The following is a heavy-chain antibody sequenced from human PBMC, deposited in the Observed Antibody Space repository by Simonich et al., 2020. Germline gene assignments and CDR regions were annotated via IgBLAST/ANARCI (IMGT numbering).Heavy chain of an antibody. CDR3: ARGGVQYYYYYMDV. J-gene: IGHJ6*03. Sequence: QVQLVQSGAEVKKPGASVKVSCKASGYTFTGYYMHWVRQAPGQGLEWMGWINPNSDGTNYAQKFQGRVTMTRDTSISTAYMELSRLRSDDTAVYYCARGGVQYYYYYMDVWGKGTTVTVSS. D-gene: IGHD3-3*01. V-gene: IGHV1-2*02. CDR2: INPNSDGT. CDR1: GYTFTGYY.